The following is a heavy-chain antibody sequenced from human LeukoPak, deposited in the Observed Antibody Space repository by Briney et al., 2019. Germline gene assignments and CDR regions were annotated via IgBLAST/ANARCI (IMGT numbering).Heavy chain of an antibody. J-gene: IGHJ4*02. CDR3: ARKLDTAISGFVY. D-gene: IGHD5-18*01. Sequence: PGGSLRLSCAASGFTFSSYWMSWVRQAPGKGLEWVANIKQDGNEKYYVDSVKGRFSISRDNAKNSLYMQMNSLRAEDTAVYYCARKLDTAISGFVYWGQRAPVTVSS. V-gene: IGHV3-7*01. CDR2: IKQDGNEK. CDR1: GFTFSSYW.